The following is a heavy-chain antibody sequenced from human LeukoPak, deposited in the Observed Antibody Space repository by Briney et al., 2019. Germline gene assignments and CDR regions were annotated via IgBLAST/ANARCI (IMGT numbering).Heavy chain of an antibody. CDR1: GFTVSSNY. Sequence: PGGSLRLSCAASGFTVSSNYMSWVRQAPGKGLECVSVIYSVGSTYYADSVKGRFTVSRDDSKNTLYLQMNSLRAEDTAVYYRARDRTTGEVDFWGQGTLVTVSS. CDR2: IYSVGST. CDR3: ARDRTTGEVDF. V-gene: IGHV3-66*02. J-gene: IGHJ4*02. D-gene: IGHD2/OR15-2a*01.